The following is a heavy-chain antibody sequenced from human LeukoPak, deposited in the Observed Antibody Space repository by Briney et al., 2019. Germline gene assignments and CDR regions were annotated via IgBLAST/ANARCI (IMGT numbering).Heavy chain of an antibody. V-gene: IGHV1-18*01. D-gene: IGHD6-19*01. CDR2: ISGYNGNT. CDR3: ARDPSNSSGWYQYFDL. Sequence: GSSVTVSCKASGYSCTSHGMSCVLPAPGQGLDWIGWISGYNGNTNYAQTLQGRVTMTTDTSTSTAYMELRSLRSDDTAVYYCARDPSNSSGWYQYFDLWGRGTLVTVSS. J-gene: IGHJ2*01. CDR1: GYSCTSHG.